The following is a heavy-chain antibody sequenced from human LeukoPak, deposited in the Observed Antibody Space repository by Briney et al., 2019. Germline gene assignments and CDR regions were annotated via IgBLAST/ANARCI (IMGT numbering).Heavy chain of an antibody. D-gene: IGHD2-15*01. CDR3: AREGLVVVVAPTRLFDP. J-gene: IGHJ5*02. CDR2: INPSGGST. Sequence: ASVKVSCKASGYTFTSYYIHWVRQAPGQGLEWMGIINPSGGSTSYAQKFQGRVTMTRDTSTSTVYMELSSLRSEDTAVYYCAREGLVVVVAPTRLFDPWGQGKLVTVSS. V-gene: IGHV1-46*01. CDR1: GYTFTSYY.